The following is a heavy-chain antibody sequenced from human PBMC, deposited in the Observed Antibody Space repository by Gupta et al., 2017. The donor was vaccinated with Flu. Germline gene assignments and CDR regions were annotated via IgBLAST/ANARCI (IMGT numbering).Heavy chain of an antibody. V-gene: IGHV3-73*01. CDR1: FAFSGSA. CDR3: TPYGDGLGY. CDR2: IRSKANSYAT. D-gene: IGHD4-17*01. J-gene: IGHJ4*02. Sequence: FAFSGSAMHWVRQASGKGLGWVGRIRSKANSYATAYAASVKGRFTISRDDSKNTAYLQMNSLKTEDTAVYYCTPYGDGLGYWGQGTLVTVSS.